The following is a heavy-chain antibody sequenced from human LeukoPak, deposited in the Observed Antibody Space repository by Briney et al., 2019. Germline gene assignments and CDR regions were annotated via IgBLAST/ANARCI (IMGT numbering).Heavy chain of an antibody. CDR1: GGSISSGGYY. CDR2: IYYSGST. Sequence: SETLSLTCTVSGGSISSGGYYWSWIRQRPGKGLEWIGYIYYSGSTYYNPSLKSRVTISVDTSKNQFSLKLSSVTAADTAVYYCARYSSSTSCHDYWGQGTLVTVSS. D-gene: IGHD2-2*01. J-gene: IGHJ4*02. V-gene: IGHV4-31*03. CDR3: ARYSSSTSCHDY.